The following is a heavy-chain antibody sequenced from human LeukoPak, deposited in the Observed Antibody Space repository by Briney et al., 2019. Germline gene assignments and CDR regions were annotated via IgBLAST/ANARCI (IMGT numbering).Heavy chain of an antibody. CDR3: TRDFDGGYDNFDY. CDR2: IRSKAYGGTT. Sequence: PGRSLRLSCTASGFTFGDYAMSWFRQAPGKGLEWVGFIRSKAYGGTTEYAASVKGRFTISRDDSKSIAYLQMNSLKTEDTAAYYCTRDFDGGYDNFDYWGQGTLVTVSS. J-gene: IGHJ4*02. V-gene: IGHV3-49*03. CDR1: GFTFGDYA. D-gene: IGHD5-12*01.